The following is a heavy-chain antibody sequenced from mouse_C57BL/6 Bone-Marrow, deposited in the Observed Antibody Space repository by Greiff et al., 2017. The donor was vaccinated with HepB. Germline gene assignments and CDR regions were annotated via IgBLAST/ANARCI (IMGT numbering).Heavy chain of an antibody. D-gene: IGHD2-4*01. V-gene: IGHV5-9-1*02. CDR1: GFTFSSYA. CDR2: ISSGGDYI. Sequence: EVKLMESGEGLVKPGGSLKLSCAASGFTFSSYAMSWVRQTPEKRLEWVAYISSGGDYIYYADTVKGRFTISRDNARNTLYLQMSSLKSEDTAMYYCTRGDYYDYDGRYFDVWGTGTTVTVSS. J-gene: IGHJ1*03. CDR3: TRGDYYDYDGRYFDV.